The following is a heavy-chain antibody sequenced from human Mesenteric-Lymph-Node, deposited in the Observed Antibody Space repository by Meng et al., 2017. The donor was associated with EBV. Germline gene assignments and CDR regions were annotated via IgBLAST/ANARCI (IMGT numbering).Heavy chain of an antibody. V-gene: IGHV4-34*01. CDR1: GGSFSGYY. Sequence: QVTLQQWGAGLWKPSESLSLPCAVYGGSFSGYYWSWIRQPPGKGLEWIGEINHSGSTNYNPSLKSRVTISVDTSKNQFSLKLSSVTAADTAVYYCARGGGYSYGQPQDLWGQGTLVTVSS. D-gene: IGHD5-18*01. CDR3: ARGGGYSYGQPQDL. CDR2: INHSGST. J-gene: IGHJ4*02.